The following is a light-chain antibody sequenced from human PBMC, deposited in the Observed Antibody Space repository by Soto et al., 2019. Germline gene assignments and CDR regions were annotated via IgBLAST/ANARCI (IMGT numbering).Light chain of an antibody. CDR3: QLRSDWPPELT. V-gene: IGKV1-27*01. CDR2: GAS. CDR1: QGISDF. Sequence: DVQMTQSPSSLSASVGDRVTITCRASQGISDFLAWYQQKPGKVPQVLIYGASTLQSGVPSRFTGSASGTVFTLTISSLEPGDFAVYYCQLRSDWPPELTFGGGTKVDIK. J-gene: IGKJ4*01.